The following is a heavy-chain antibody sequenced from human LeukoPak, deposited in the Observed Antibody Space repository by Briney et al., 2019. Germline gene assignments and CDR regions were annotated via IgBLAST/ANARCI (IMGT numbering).Heavy chain of an antibody. CDR2: ISSSSSYI. V-gene: IGHV3-21*01. CDR1: GFTFSSYS. J-gene: IGHJ5*02. CDR3: ARERELSVNWFDP. Sequence: GGSLRLSCAASGFTFSSYSMNWVRQAPGKGLEWVSSISSSSSYIYYADSVKGRFTISRDNAKNSLYLQMNSLRAEDTAVYYCARERELSVNWFDPWGQGTLVTVSS. D-gene: IGHD1-26*01.